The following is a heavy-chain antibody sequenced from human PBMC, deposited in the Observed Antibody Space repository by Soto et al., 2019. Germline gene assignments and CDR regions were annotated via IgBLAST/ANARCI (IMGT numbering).Heavy chain of an antibody. Sequence: QLQLQESGPGLVKPSETLSLTCTVSGGSISSSSYYWGWIRQPPGKGLEWIGSIYYSGSTYYNPSLKSRVTISVDTSKNQFSLKLSSVTAADTAVYYCARQGRVATILAGNNWFDPWGQGTLVTVSS. CDR2: IYYSGST. D-gene: IGHD5-12*01. V-gene: IGHV4-39*01. CDR1: GGSISSSSYY. CDR3: ARQGRVATILAGNNWFDP. J-gene: IGHJ5*02.